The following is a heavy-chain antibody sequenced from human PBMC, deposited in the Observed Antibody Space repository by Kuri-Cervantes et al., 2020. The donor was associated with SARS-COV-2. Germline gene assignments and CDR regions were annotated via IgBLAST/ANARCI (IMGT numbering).Heavy chain of an antibody. CDR1: GGSISSYY. CDR2: IYYSGST. J-gene: IGHJ2*01. Sequence: ESLKISCTVSGGSISSYYWSWIRQPPGKGLEWIGYIYYSGSTNYNPSLKSRVTISVDTSKNQFSLKLSSVTAADTAVYYCARTSPDPNYYDSSGYRHWYFDLWGRGTLVTVSS. V-gene: IGHV4-59*08. CDR3: ARTSPDPNYYDSSGYRHWYFDL. D-gene: IGHD3-22*01.